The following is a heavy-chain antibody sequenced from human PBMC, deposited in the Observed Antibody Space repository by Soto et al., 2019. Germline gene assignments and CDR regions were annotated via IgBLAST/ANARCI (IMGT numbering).Heavy chain of an antibody. CDR1: GFTFSSYS. V-gene: IGHV3-21*01. Sequence: EVQLVESGGGLVKPGGSLRLSCAASGFTFSSYSMNWVRQAPGKGLEWVSSISSSSSYIYYADSVKGRFTITRDNAKNSLYLQMNSLRAEDTAVYYCAGYPAWSSGWYYFDYWGQGTLVTVSS. CDR2: ISSSSSYI. D-gene: IGHD6-19*01. J-gene: IGHJ4*02. CDR3: AGYPAWSSGWYYFDY.